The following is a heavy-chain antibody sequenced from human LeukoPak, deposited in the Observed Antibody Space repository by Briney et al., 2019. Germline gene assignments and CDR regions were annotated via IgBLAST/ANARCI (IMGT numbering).Heavy chain of an antibody. CDR2: IYYSGST. J-gene: IGHJ3*02. CDR3: VGSGGDDALDI. CDR1: GGSISSYY. Sequence: PSETLSLTCTVSGGSISSYYWSWIRQPPGKGLEWIGCIYYSGSTNYNPSLKSRVTISVDTPKNQFSLKLSSVTPADTGVYYCVGSGGDDALDICGHGKMVTVSS. D-gene: IGHD3-16*01. V-gene: IGHV4-59*01.